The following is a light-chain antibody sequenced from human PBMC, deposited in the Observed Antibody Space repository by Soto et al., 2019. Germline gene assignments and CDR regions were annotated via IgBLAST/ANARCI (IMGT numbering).Light chain of an antibody. V-gene: IGKV3-11*01. CDR1: QSVISY. J-gene: IGKJ5*01. CDR3: QQRGNWPQIT. Sequence: EIVLTQCPATLSLSPWERATLSCMASQSVISYLACYQQKPGQAPMLIIYGASNIATGIPARFSGSGSGTDFTLTTPSLEPEDFAVYSCQQRGNWPQITFGKGTRLENK. CDR2: GAS.